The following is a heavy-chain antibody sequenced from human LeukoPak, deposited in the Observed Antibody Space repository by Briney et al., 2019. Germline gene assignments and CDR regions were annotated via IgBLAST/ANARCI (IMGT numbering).Heavy chain of an antibody. D-gene: IGHD4-17*01. J-gene: IGHJ6*03. CDR1: GGTLSSYA. CDR2: IIPIFGTA. Sequence: SVKVSCKASGGTLSSYAISWVRQAPGQGLEWMGGIIPIFGTANYAQKFQCRVTITADESTSTAYMELSSLRSEDTAVYYCATAHDYGERTYYYYYMDVWGKGTTVTVSS. CDR3: ATAHDYGERTYYYYYMDV. V-gene: IGHV1-69*01.